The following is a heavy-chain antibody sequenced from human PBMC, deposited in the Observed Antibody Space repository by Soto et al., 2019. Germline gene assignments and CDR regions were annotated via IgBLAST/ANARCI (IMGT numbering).Heavy chain of an antibody. J-gene: IGHJ4*02. Sequence: LRLSCAASGFTFSSYWMNWVRQAPGKGLEWVANINEDASKKYYVDSVKGRFTISRDNAENSLYLQMNSLRAEDTAVYYCAKDQGSSWYEIDYWGQGTLVTVAS. V-gene: IGHV3-7*03. CDR1: GFTFSSYW. CDR3: AKDQGSSWYEIDY. D-gene: IGHD6-13*01. CDR2: INEDASKK.